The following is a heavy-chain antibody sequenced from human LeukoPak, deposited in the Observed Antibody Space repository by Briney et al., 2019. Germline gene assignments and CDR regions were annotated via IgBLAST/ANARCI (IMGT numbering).Heavy chain of an antibody. CDR3: ARVGDYALKD. D-gene: IGHD3-16*01. V-gene: IGHV4-59*12. CDR2: IFYSGST. J-gene: IGHJ4*02. Sequence: ASEALSLTCTVSGGSISSSYWSWIRQPPGKGLEWIGYIFYSGSTNYNPSLKSRVTISVDTSKNQFSLKLNSVTAADTAVYYCARVGDYALKDWGQGTLVTVSS. CDR1: GGSISSSY.